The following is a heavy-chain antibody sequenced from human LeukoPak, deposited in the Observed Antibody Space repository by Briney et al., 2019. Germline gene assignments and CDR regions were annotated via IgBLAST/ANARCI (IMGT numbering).Heavy chain of an antibody. Sequence: GGSLRLSCTSSGFTLSNNYMNWARHASGKGLEYVALIYSGGTTNYADSVKGRFTISRDNSKNTLYLQMTNVRAEDTAVYYCARDPPGIAASVSGGWGQGTLVTVSS. CDR2: IYSGGTT. CDR3: ARDPPGIAASVSGG. J-gene: IGHJ4*02. D-gene: IGHD6-13*01. V-gene: IGHV3-53*01. CDR1: GFTLSNNY.